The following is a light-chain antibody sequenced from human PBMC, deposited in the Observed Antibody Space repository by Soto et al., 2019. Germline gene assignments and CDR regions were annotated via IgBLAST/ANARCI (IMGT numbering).Light chain of an antibody. CDR2: DAS. CDR3: QQYGSSAPFT. J-gene: IGKJ5*01. Sequence: EIVVTQSPGTLSLSPGERATRSCRASQSVSSDYLAWYQQKPGHAPSLLIYDASSRATGIPDRFSGSGSGTDFTLTISRLEPEDFAMYYCQQYGSSAPFTFGQGTRLEIE. V-gene: IGKV3-20*01. CDR1: QSVSSDY.